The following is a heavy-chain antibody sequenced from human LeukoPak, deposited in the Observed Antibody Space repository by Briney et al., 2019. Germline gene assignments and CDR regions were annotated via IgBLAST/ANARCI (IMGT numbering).Heavy chain of an antibody. V-gene: IGHV4-59*01. Sequence: SETLSLTCTVSGGSISSYYWSWIRQPPGKGLEWIGYIYYSGGTNYNPSLKSRVTISMDTSKNQFSLKLSSVTAADTAVYYCARDTLSKERSDYWGQGTLVTVSS. CDR2: IYYSGGT. CDR3: ARDTLSKERSDY. CDR1: GGSISSYY. J-gene: IGHJ4*02. D-gene: IGHD1-1*01.